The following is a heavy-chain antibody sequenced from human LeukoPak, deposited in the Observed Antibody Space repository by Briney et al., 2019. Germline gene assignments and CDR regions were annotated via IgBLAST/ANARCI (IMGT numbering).Heavy chain of an antibody. CDR1: GGSISSSSYY. CDR2: IYYSGST. CDR3: ARHRRYYMDV. Sequence: SETLSLTCTVSGGSISSSSYYWGWIRQPPGKGLEWIGSIYYSGSTYYNPSLKSRVTISVDTSKNQFSLKLSSVAAADTAVYYCARHRRYYMDVWGKGTTVTISS. J-gene: IGHJ6*03. V-gene: IGHV4-39*01.